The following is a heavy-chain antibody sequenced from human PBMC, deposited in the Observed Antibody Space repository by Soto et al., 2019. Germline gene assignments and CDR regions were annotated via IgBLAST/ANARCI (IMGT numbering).Heavy chain of an antibody. D-gene: IGHD2-2*01. V-gene: IGHV1-46*01. CDR1: GDTFTSYY. J-gene: IGHJ5*02. Sequence: ASVKVSCKAPGDTFTSYYLHWVRQAPGHGLEWMGVINPNGGSTRFAQKFQGRVTMTSDTSTSTVYMELRGLTSEDTAVYYCARVVPGAEAWFCPWGQGTLVTVSS. CDR2: INPNGGST. CDR3: ARVVPGAEAWFCP.